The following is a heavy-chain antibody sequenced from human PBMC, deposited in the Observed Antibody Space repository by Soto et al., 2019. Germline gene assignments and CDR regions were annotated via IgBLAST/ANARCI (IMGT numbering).Heavy chain of an antibody. CDR1: GYTFTSYG. D-gene: IGHD3-10*01. Sequence: GASVKVSCKASGYTFTSYGISWVRQAPGQGLEWMGWISAYNGNTNYAQKLQGRVTMTTDTSTSTAYMELRSLRSDDTAVYYCARDLGILWFGELLPPYYYGMDVWGQGTTVTVSS. CDR2: ISAYNGNT. V-gene: IGHV1-18*01. J-gene: IGHJ6*02. CDR3: ARDLGILWFGELLPPYYYGMDV.